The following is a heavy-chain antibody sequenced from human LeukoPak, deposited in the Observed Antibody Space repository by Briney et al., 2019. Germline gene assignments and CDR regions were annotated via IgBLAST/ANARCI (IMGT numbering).Heavy chain of an antibody. CDR3: AREPGWNYGTRYYFDY. Sequence: GGSLRLSCAASGFTLRNYAMSWVRQAPGKGLEWVSSIGAGDKYTYYGDSVKGRFTISRDNSRNTLYLQMNSLRAEDTAVYYCAREPGWNYGTRYYFDYWGQGTLVTVSS. D-gene: IGHD1-7*01. CDR1: GFTLRNYA. J-gene: IGHJ4*02. V-gene: IGHV3-23*01. CDR2: IGAGDKYT.